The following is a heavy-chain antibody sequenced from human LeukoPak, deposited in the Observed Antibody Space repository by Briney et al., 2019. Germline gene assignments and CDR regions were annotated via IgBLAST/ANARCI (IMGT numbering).Heavy chain of an antibody. Sequence: PGGSLRLSCAASGFTFSNYGMPWVRQAPGKGLKWVAVISYDESDKYYADSVKGRFTISRDNSKNTLYLQMNSLRPEDTAVYYCARCPHYCSSTSCYTKNYYYYMDGWGKGTTVTVSS. CDR3: ARCPHYCSSTSCYTKNYYYYMDG. CDR1: GFTFSNYG. V-gene: IGHV3-30*03. CDR2: ISYDESDK. J-gene: IGHJ6*03. D-gene: IGHD2-2*02.